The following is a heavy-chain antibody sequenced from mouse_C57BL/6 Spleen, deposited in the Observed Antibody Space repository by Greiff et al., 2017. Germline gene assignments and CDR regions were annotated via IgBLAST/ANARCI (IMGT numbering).Heavy chain of an antibody. CDR2: IYPRSGNT. D-gene: IGHD2-1*01. V-gene: IGHV1-81*01. CDR1: GYTFTSYG. J-gene: IGHJ2*01. Sequence: QVQLQQSGAELARPGASVKLSCKASGYTFTSYGISWVKQRTGLGLEWIGEIYPRSGNTYYNEKFKGKATLTADKSSSTAYMELRSLTSEDSAVYFCAREEGIYYGNLDYWGQGTTLTVSS. CDR3: AREEGIYYGNLDY.